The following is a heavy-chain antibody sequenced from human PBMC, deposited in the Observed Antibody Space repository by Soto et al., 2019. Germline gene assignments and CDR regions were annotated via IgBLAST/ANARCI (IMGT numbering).Heavy chain of an antibody. V-gene: IGHV1-69*13. Sequence: SVKVSCKASGGTFSSYAISWVRQAPGQGLEWMGGIIPIFGTANYAQKFQGRVTITADESTSTAYMELSSLRSEDTAVYFCARARYQLLHAYYYGMDVWGQGTTVTVSS. CDR2: IIPIFGTA. CDR3: ARARYQLLHAYYYGMDV. D-gene: IGHD2-2*01. J-gene: IGHJ6*02. CDR1: GGTFSSYA.